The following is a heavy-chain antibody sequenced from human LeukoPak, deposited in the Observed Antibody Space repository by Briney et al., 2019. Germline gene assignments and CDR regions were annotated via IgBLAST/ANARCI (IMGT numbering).Heavy chain of an antibody. CDR3: ARDRSPYSSGWANYFDY. CDR1: GFTFSSYA. CDR2: ISGSGGST. Sequence: GSLRLSCAASGFTFSSYAMSWVRQAPGKGLEWVSAISGSGGSTYYADSVKGRFTISRDNSKNTLYLQMNSLRAEDTAVYYCARDRSPYSSGWANYFDYWGQGTLVTVSS. D-gene: IGHD6-19*01. J-gene: IGHJ4*02. V-gene: IGHV3-23*01.